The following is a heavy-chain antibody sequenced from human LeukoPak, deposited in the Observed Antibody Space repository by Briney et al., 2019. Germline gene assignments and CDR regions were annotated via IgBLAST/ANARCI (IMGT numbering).Heavy chain of an antibody. V-gene: IGHV3-30*18. D-gene: IGHD4-17*01. Sequence: PGRSLSPSCAASGITFRSYGTHWVRHPPGNGLEWVAVISYDGSHKYYADSVKGRFSISRDNSKNTLYLQMNSLRADDTAVYYCAKGARGDTVTSIVGLNWFDPWGQGTLVTVSS. J-gene: IGHJ5*02. CDR2: ISYDGSHK. CDR1: GITFRSYG. CDR3: AKGARGDTVTSIVGLNWFDP.